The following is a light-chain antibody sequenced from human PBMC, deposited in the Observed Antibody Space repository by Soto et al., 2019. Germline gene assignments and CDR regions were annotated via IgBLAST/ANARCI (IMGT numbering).Light chain of an antibody. J-gene: IGLJ7*01. CDR1: SSDVGSYNL. CDR3: CSYAGTSTHTV. Sequence: QSVLTQPASVSGSPGQSITISCIGTSSDVGSYNLVSWYQQHPGKAPKLMISEVSKRPSGISDRFSGSKSGSTASLTISGLQAEDEADYYCCSYAGTSTHTVFGGGTQLTVL. V-gene: IGLV2-23*02. CDR2: EVS.